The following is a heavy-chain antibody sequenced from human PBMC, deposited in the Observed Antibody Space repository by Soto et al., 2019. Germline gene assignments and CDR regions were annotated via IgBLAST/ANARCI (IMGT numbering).Heavy chain of an antibody. CDR2: ISSSSSYI. CDR1: GFTFSSYS. V-gene: IGHV3-21*04. CDR3: ARYSNYVTYYYGMDV. D-gene: IGHD4-4*01. Sequence: GGSLRLSCAASGFTFSSYSMNWVRQAPGKGLEWVSSISSSSSYIYYADSVKGRFTISRDNAKNSLYLQMNSLRSEDTAVYYCARYSNYVTYYYGMDVWGQGTTVTVSS. J-gene: IGHJ6*02.